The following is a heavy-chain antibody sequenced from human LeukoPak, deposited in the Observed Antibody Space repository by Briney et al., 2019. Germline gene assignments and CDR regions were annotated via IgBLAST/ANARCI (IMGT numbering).Heavy chain of an antibody. CDR3: ARQKRLGYCSSTSCSNPFDY. V-gene: IGHV5-51*01. CDR2: IYPGDSDT. J-gene: IGHJ4*02. CDR1: GYSFTSYW. Sequence: GESLKISCKGSGYSFTSYWIGWVRQMPGKGLEWMGIIYPGDSDTRYSPSFQGRVTISADKSISTAYLQWSSLKASDTAMYYCARQKRLGYCSSTSCSNPFDYWGQGTLVTVSS. D-gene: IGHD2-2*01.